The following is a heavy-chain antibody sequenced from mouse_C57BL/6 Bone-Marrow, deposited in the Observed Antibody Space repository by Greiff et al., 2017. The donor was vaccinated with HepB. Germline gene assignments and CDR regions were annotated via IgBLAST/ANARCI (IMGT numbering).Heavy chain of an antibody. CDR2: IDPSDSYT. CDR1: GYTFTSYW. CDR3: ARWLLRAMDY. D-gene: IGHD2-3*01. J-gene: IGHJ4*01. V-gene: IGHV1-69*01. Sequence: QVQLQQPGAELVMPGASVKLSCKASGYTFTSYWMNWVKQRPGQGLEWIGEIDPSDSYTNYNQKFKGKSTLTVDKSSSTAYMQLSSLTSEDSAVYYCARWLLRAMDYWGQGTSVTVSS.